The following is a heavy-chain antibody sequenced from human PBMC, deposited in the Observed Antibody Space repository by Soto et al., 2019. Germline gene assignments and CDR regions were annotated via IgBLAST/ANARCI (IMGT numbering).Heavy chain of an antibody. Sequence: EVQLVESGGGVVKPGGSLTLSCAASGFTFSNYWMHWVRQAPGKGLVWVSRINSDGSSTTYANSVKGRFTISRDNAKNTLYLEMNSLRAEDTAVYYCARRGAGFDIWGQGTMVTVSS. CDR1: GFTFSNYW. D-gene: IGHD6-19*01. CDR2: INSDGSST. J-gene: IGHJ3*02. CDR3: ARRGAGFDI. V-gene: IGHV3-74*01.